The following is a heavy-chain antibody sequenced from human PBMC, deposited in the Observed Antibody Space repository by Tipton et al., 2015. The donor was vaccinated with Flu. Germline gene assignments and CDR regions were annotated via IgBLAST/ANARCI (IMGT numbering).Heavy chain of an antibody. V-gene: IGHV4-34*01. D-gene: IGHD3-10*01. CDR3: ARGPLPYGSGARRAFDI. Sequence: LRLSCAVYGGSFSGYYWSWIRQPPGKGLEWIGEINHSGSTNYNPSLKSRVTISVDTSKNQFSLKLSSVTAADTAVYYCARGPLPYGSGARRAFDIWGQETMVTVSS. J-gene: IGHJ3*02. CDR1: GGSFSGYY. CDR2: INHSGST.